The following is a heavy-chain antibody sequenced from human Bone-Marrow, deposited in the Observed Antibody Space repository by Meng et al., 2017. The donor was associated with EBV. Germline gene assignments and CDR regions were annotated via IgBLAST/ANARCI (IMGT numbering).Heavy chain of an antibody. CDR1: GYTFTRYS. J-gene: IGHJ4*02. Sequence: QVQLVQSGAEVKEPGASVQVSCKASGYTFTRYSITWVRQVPGQGFEWMGWINNYNYNTNYAQQFQGRVTMTTHTSSSTAYLELRNLRSDDTAVYYCARGVDGDSRIWFWGQATLVTVSS. V-gene: IGHV1-18*01. D-gene: IGHD4-17*01. CDR3: ARGVDGDSRIWF. CDR2: INNYNYNT.